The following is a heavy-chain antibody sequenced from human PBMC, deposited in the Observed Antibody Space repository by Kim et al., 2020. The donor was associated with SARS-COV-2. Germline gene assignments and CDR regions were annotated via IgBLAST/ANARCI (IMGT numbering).Heavy chain of an antibody. J-gene: IGHJ4*02. CDR3: AKPWYSGPNDY. CDR1: GLSSRYYA. CDR2: ISGDTT. V-gene: IGHV3-23*01. Sequence: GGSLRLSCAASGLSSRYYAMSWVRQAPGKGLEWVSAISGDTTYYADSVKGRFTISKDNSKNTMYLQMNSLRAEDTALYYCAKPWYSGPNDYWGQGTLVTVSS. D-gene: IGHD1-26*01.